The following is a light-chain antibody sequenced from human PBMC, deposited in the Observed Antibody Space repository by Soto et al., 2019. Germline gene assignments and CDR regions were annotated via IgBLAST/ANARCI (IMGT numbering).Light chain of an antibody. CDR3: QEYCSSPPS. Sequence: EIVLTQSPGTLSLSPGERATLSCRASESVSDNYLDWYQQRSGQAPRLVIYGASSRASAVPDRFRGSGSGAGFTPTNSRLEPEDFAVSYCQEYCSSPPSFGGGTKVEIK. J-gene: IGKJ4*01. CDR1: ESVSDNY. CDR2: GAS. V-gene: IGKV3-20*01.